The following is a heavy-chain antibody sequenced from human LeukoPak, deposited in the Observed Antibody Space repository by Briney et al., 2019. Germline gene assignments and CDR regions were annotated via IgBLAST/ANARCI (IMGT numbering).Heavy chain of an antibody. CDR3: AKGRFDY. J-gene: IGHJ4*02. V-gene: IGHV3-66*01. CDR2: IYSGGST. Sequence: GGSLRLSSAASGFTVSSNYMSWVRQAPGKGLEWVSIIYSGGSTYYADSVKGRFTISRDNSKNTLYLQMNSLRAEDTAVYYCAKGRFDYWGQGTLVTVSS. CDR1: GFTVSSNY.